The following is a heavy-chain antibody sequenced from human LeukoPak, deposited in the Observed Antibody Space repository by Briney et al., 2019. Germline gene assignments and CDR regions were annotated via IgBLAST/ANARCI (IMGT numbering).Heavy chain of an antibody. CDR1: GGSISSYY. CDR3: ARDLLVNDYGFGDAFDI. V-gene: IGHV4-4*07. CDR2: IYTSGST. D-gene: IGHD4-17*01. Sequence: ASETLSLTCTVSGGSISSYYWSWIRQPAGKGLEWIGRIYTSGSTNYNPSLKSRVTMSVDTSKNQFSLKLSSVTAADTAVYYCARDLLVNDYGFGDAFDIWGQGTMVTVSS. J-gene: IGHJ3*02.